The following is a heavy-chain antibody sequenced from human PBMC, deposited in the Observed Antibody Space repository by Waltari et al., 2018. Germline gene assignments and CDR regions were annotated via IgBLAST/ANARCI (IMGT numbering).Heavy chain of an antibody. Sequence: QLQLQESGPGLVKPSETLSLTCTVSGGSISSSSYYWGWIRQPPGKGLEWVGSIYYSGSTYYNPSLKSRVTISVDTSKNQFSLKLSSVTAADTAVYYCARVASSSSWYDAFDIWGQGTMVTVSS. V-gene: IGHV4-39*07. CDR3: ARVASSSSWYDAFDI. CDR1: GGSISSSSYY. J-gene: IGHJ3*02. CDR2: IYYSGST. D-gene: IGHD6-13*01.